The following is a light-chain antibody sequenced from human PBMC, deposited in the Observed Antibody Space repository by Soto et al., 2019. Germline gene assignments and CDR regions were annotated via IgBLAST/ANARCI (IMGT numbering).Light chain of an antibody. J-gene: IGKJ5*01. CDR2: GAS. V-gene: IGKV3-20*01. CDR1: QSVSRS. Sequence: EIVMTQSPATLSVSPGESATISCRASQSVSRSLAWYQQKPGQAPRLLIYGASSRATGIPDRFSGSGSGTDFTLTISRLDPEDFAVYYCQQYGSSPITFGQGTRLEIK. CDR3: QQYGSSPIT.